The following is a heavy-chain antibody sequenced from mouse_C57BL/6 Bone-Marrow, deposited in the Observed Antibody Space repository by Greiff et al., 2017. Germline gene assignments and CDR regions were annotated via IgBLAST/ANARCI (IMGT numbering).Heavy chain of an antibody. CDR3: ARHHGSSPYGFDY. CDR2: IWSDGST. Sequence: VQLQQSGPGLVAPSQSLSITCTVSGFSLTSYGVHWVRQPPGKGLEWLVVIWSDGSTTYNSALKSRLSISKDNSKSQVFLKMNSLQTDDTAMYYCARHHGSSPYGFDYWGQGTTLTVSS. V-gene: IGHV2-6-1*01. CDR1: GFSLTSYG. J-gene: IGHJ2*01. D-gene: IGHD1-1*01.